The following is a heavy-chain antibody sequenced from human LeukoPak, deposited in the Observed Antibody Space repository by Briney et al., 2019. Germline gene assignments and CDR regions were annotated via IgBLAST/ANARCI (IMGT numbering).Heavy chain of an antibody. D-gene: IGHD3-10*01. CDR1: GGTLSSYA. J-gene: IGHJ4*02. V-gene: IGHV1-69*04. Sequence: ASVKVSCKASGGTLSSYAISWVRQAPGQGLEWMGRIIPILGIANYAQKFQGRVTITADKSTSTAYMELSSLRSEDTAVYYCARVIPMVRGAFDYWGQGTLVTVSS. CDR3: ARVIPMVRGAFDY. CDR2: IIPILGIA.